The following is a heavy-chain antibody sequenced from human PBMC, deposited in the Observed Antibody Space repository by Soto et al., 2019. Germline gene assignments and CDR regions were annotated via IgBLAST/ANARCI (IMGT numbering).Heavy chain of an antibody. Sequence: GGSLRLSCAASGLIISSYDMHWVRQDTGKGLKWVARIGNAGDPHYLGSVKGRFTISREKAKNSLYLQMNSLRVGDTAVYYCVRGSYAYGMDVWGQGTTVTVSS. D-gene: IGHD3-10*01. CDR2: IGNAGDP. CDR3: VRGSYAYGMDV. CDR1: GLIISSYD. V-gene: IGHV3-13*05. J-gene: IGHJ6*02.